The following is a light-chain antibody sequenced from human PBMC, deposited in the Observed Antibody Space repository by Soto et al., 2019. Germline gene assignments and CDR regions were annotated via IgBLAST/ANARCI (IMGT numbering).Light chain of an antibody. CDR1: SSDVGGYNY. V-gene: IGLV2-14*01. J-gene: IGLJ1*01. CDR3: SSYAGSNSLL. Sequence: QSALTQPASVSGSPGQSITISCTGTSSDVGGYNYVSWYQQHPGKAPKLMIYDVSNRPSGVSNRFSGAKSGNTASLTVSGLQAEDEADYYCSSYAGSNSLLFGTGTKVTVL. CDR2: DVS.